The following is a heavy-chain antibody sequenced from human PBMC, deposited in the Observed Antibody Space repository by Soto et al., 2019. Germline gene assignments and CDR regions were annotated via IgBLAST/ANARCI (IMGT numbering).Heavy chain of an antibody. CDR1: GFICSSYD. D-gene: IGHD3-16*02. V-gene: IGHV3-21*01. J-gene: IGHJ3*02. Sequence: GGSLRLSCAVSGFICSSYDMSWVRQAPGKGLEWVSSISSSSSYIYYADSVKGRFTISRDNAKNSLYLQMNSLRAEDTAVYYCARDRFDYVWGSYRFGLDAFDIWGQGTMVTVSS. CDR2: ISSSSSYI. CDR3: ARDRFDYVWGSYRFGLDAFDI.